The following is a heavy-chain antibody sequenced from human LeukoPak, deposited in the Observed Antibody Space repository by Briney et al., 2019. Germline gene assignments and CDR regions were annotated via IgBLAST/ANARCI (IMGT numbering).Heavy chain of an antibody. CDR3: AKDRGVVVPAAILDDY. D-gene: IGHD2-2*02. J-gene: IGHJ4*02. CDR2: IRYDGSNK. CDR1: GFTFSSYG. V-gene: IGHV3-30*02. Sequence: GGSLRLSCAASGFTFSSYGIHWVRQAPGKGREWGAFIRYDGSNKYYADSVKGRFTISRDNSKNTLYLQMNSLRAEDTAVYYCAKDRGVVVPAAILDDYWGQGTLVTVSS.